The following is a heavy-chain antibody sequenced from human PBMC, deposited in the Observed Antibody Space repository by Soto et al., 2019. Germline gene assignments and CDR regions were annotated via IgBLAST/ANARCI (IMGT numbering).Heavy chain of an antibody. D-gene: IGHD3-22*01. V-gene: IGHV4-31*03. J-gene: IGHJ4*02. CDR2: IYYTGSP. CDR1: GDSISGGGYH. Sequence: SETLSLTCSVSGDSISGGGYHWSWIRQHPGKGLEWIGYIYYTGSPYYNASLKSRLTMSVDTSKNDFSLKLSSVTAADPAVYYCPTASQSSGYFPQFDFWGRGSMVTVCS. CDR3: PTASQSSGYFPQFDF.